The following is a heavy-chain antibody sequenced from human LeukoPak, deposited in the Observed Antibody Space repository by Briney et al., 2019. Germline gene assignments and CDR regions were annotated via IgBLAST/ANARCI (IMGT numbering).Heavy chain of an antibody. D-gene: IGHD3-9*01. Sequence: ASVKVSCKASGYTFTGYYMHWVRQAPGQGLEWVGWINPNSGGTNYAQKFQGRVTMTRDTSISTAHMELSRLRSDDTAVYYCARVRDYDILTPFDPWGQGTLVTVSS. CDR1: GYTFTGYY. CDR3: ARVRDYDILTPFDP. V-gene: IGHV1-2*02. J-gene: IGHJ5*02. CDR2: INPNSGGT.